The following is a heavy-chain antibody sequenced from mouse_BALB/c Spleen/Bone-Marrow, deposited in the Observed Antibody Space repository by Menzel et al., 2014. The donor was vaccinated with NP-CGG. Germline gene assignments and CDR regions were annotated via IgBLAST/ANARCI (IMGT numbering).Heavy chain of an antibody. CDR3: ARKGYGSSYAWFAY. CDR2: INPNNGGT. Sequence: EVQLVESGPELVKPGASVKISCKTSGYTFTEHTMHWVKQSHGKSLEWIGGINPNNGGTSYNQKFKGKATLTVDKSSSTAYMELRSLTSDDSAVYYCARKGYGSSYAWFAYWGQGTLVTVSA. CDR1: GYTFTEHT. J-gene: IGHJ3*01. D-gene: IGHD1-1*01. V-gene: IGHV1-26*01.